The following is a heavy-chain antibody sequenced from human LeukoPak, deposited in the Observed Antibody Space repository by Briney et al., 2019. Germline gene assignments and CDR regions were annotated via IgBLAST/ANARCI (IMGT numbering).Heavy chain of an antibody. CDR3: TRRTYYDFWIAYRVDWIDAFDI. D-gene: IGHD3-3*01. V-gene: IGHV3-48*04. CDR2: ISSSGSTI. CDR1: GFTFSSFW. Sequence: GGSLRLSCAASGFTFSSFWMSWVRQAPGKGLEWVSYISSSGSTIYYADSVKGRFTISRDNAKNSLYLQMNSLKTEDTAVYYCTRRTYYDFWIAYRVDWIDAFDIWGQGTMVTVSS. J-gene: IGHJ3*02.